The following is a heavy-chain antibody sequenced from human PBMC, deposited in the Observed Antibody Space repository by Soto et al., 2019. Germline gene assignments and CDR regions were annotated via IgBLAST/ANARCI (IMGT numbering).Heavy chain of an antibody. J-gene: IGHJ4*02. CDR3: ARDAYISGYYQFGY. V-gene: IGHV3-74*01. CDR1: GFTFSSYW. CDR2: IHFDGSTT. D-gene: IGHD6-19*01. Sequence: EVQLVESGGGLVQPGGSLRLSCAASGFTFSSYWMHWVRQVPGKGLVWVSRIHFDGSTTHYADSVKGRFTISRDNAKNTLSLQMYSLRAGDTAVYYCARDAYISGYYQFGYWGQGSLVTVSS.